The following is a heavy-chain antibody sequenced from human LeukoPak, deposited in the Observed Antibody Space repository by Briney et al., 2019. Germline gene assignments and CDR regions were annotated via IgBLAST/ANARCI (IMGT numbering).Heavy chain of an antibody. J-gene: IGHJ5*02. CDR2: IIPIFGTA. D-gene: IGHD3-3*01. CDR3: ARSHYDFWSANWFDP. CDR1: GGTFSSYA. V-gene: IGHV1-69*05. Sequence: GSSVTVSCTASGGTFSSYAISWVRQAPGQELEWMGGIIPIFGTANYAQKFQGRVTITTDESTSTAYMELSSLRSEDTAVYYCARSHYDFWSANWFDPWGQGTLVTVSS.